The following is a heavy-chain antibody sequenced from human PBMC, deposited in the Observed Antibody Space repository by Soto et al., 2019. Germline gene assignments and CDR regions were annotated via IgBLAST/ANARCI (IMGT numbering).Heavy chain of an antibody. D-gene: IGHD4-4*01. V-gene: IGHV3-30-3*01. Sequence: GGPLRLSCAASGFTFSSYAMHCARQAPGKGLEWVAVISYDGSNKYYADSVKGRFTISRDNSKNTLYLQMNSLRTEDTAVYYCARPLWRDDYNWGYFDLWGRGTLVTVSS. CDR3: ARPLWRDDYNWGYFDL. CDR2: ISYDGSNK. J-gene: IGHJ2*01. CDR1: GFTFSSYA.